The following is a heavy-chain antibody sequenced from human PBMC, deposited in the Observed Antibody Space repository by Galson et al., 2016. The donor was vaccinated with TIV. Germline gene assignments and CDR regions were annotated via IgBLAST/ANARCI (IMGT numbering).Heavy chain of an antibody. D-gene: IGHD2-2*02. CDR3: ARESDCSSGTCYSRAFDD. Sequence: SVKVSCKASGYTFGNYGISWMRQAPGQGHEWVGWISASNGDTNYARKFQGRITMTKDTFTSTVFMELRSLRSEDTAVFYCARESDCSSGTCYSRAFDDWGQGTPVTVSS. CDR1: GYTFGNYG. J-gene: IGHJ4*02. V-gene: IGHV1-18*04. CDR2: ISASNGDT.